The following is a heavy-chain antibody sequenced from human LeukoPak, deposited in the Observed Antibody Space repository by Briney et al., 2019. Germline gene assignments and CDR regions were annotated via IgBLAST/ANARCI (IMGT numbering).Heavy chain of an antibody. CDR3: ARDPWDDVSGFSGDY. Sequence: GGSLRLSCAASGFTFSSYAMSWVRQAPGKRLEWVSAISGGGGTTYYADSVKGRFTTSRDNSKNTLFLQMNSLRAEDTAVYYCARDPWDDVSGFSGDYWGQGTLVTVSS. CDR1: GFTFSSYA. CDR2: ISGGGGTT. J-gene: IGHJ4*02. V-gene: IGHV3-23*01. D-gene: IGHD3-22*01.